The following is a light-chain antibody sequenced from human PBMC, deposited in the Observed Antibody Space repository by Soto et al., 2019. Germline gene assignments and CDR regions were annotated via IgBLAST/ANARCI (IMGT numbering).Light chain of an antibody. Sequence: DIQMTQSPSTLSGSVGDRFTITCLASQTISSWLAWYQQKPGKAPKLLIYKASTLKSGVPSRFSGSGSGTEFTLTISSLQPDDFATYYCQHYNSYSEACGQGTTVDIK. CDR2: KAS. V-gene: IGKV1-5*03. J-gene: IGKJ1*01. CDR3: QHYNSYSEA. CDR1: QTISSW.